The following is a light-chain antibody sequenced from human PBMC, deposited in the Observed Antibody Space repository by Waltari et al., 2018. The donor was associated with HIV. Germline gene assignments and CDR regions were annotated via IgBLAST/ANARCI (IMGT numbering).Light chain of an antibody. CDR1: RSNIGARFD. CDR3: QSYDSSLSGSV. CDR2: GNN. J-gene: IGLJ2*01. Sequence: SVLTQPPSVSGSPGQRVTISCTGSRSNIGARFDVHWYQQLPGTAPKLLSYGNNNRPSGVPDRFSGSKSGTSASLAITGLQAEDEADYYCQSYDSSLSGSVFGGGTKLTVL. V-gene: IGLV1-40*01.